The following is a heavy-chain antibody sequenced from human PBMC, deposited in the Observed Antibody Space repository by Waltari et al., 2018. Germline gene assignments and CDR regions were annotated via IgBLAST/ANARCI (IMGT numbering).Heavy chain of an antibody. D-gene: IGHD2-15*01. CDR1: GGSISSSSYY. Sequence: QLQLQESGPGLVKPSETLSLTCTVSGGSISSSSYYWGWIRQPPGKGLEWIGSIYYSVSTYYNPSLKSRVTISVDTSKNQFSLKLSSVTAADTAVYYCARAGGGSCYSCDYWGQGTLVTVSS. CDR2: IYYSVST. J-gene: IGHJ4*02. CDR3: ARAGGGSCYSCDY. V-gene: IGHV4-39*07.